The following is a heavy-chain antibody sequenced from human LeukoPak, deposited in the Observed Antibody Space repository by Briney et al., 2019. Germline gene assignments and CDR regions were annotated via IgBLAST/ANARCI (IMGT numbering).Heavy chain of an antibody. CDR2: FDPEDGET. CDR1: GYTLTELS. Sequence: ASVKVSCKVSGYTLTELSMHWVRQAPGKGLEWMGGFDPEDGETIYAQKFQGRVTMTEDTSTDTACMELRSLRSDDTAVYYCARDLRGVVPAANWFDPWGQGTLVTVSS. CDR3: ARDLRGVVPAANWFDP. J-gene: IGHJ5*02. V-gene: IGHV1-24*01. D-gene: IGHD2-2*01.